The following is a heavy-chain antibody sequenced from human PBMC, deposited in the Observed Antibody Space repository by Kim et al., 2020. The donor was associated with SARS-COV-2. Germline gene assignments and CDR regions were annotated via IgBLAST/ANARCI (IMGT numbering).Heavy chain of an antibody. CDR1: GFNVSNEY. V-gene: IGHV3-53*05. Sequence: GGSLRLSCAASGFNVSNEYMSWVRQVPGKGLDYVSDIYTGGETYYRDSVKGRFTMSRDNSKNTLYLHMSSLRHEDTAIYYCARERGWSYDYWGQGTLVTVSS. CDR3: ARERGWSYDY. CDR2: IYTGGET. J-gene: IGHJ4*02. D-gene: IGHD2-15*01.